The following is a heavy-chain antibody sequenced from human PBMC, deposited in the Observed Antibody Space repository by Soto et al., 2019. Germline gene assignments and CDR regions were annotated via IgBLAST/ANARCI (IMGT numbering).Heavy chain of an antibody. D-gene: IGHD3-22*01. Sequence: PSETLSLTCSVSGGSISSSSYFWGWIRQPPGKGLEWIGCIYYSGSTNYNPSLKSRVTISVDTSKNQFSLKLSSVTAADTAVYYCARGLISGYYLYDAFDIWGQGTMVTVSS. CDR1: GGSISSSSYF. V-gene: IGHV4-39*07. CDR2: IYYSGST. CDR3: ARGLISGYYLYDAFDI. J-gene: IGHJ3*02.